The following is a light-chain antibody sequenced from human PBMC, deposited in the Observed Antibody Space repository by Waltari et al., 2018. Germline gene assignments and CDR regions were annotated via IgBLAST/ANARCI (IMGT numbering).Light chain of an antibody. CDR2: QAS. V-gene: IGKV1-5*03. Sequence: DIQMTQSPSTLSASVGDRVTITCRASQNINTWLAWYQQKPGKAPKLLMYQASNLESGVPSRFSGSGSGTEFTLTITSLQPDDFATYYCQQYHVFWTFGQGTKVEVK. CDR3: QQYHVFWT. J-gene: IGKJ1*01. CDR1: QNINTW.